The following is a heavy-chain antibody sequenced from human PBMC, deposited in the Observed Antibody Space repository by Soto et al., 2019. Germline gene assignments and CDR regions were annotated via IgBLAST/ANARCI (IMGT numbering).Heavy chain of an antibody. CDR3: ARGSGIAAAGTLY. CDR1: NYRFSSYG. V-gene: IGHV1-18*01. J-gene: IGHJ4*02. Sequence: SVEVSCQKCNYRFSSYGSGWVRQVPGQGLELMGWISVYNGNTKYNQKFHDRVTMTTETYTSTAYLELRSLRSDDTAVYYCARGSGIAAAGTLYWGQGTLVTVSS. D-gene: IGHD6-13*01. CDR2: ISVYNGNT.